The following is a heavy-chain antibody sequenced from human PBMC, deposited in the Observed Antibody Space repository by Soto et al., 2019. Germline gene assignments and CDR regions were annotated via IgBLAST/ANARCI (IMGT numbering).Heavy chain of an antibody. CDR3: ATPYYYSSGYYNRPRGCEI. CDR2: FDPECGET. J-gene: IGHJ3*02. V-gene: IGHV1-24*01. CDR1: RYTLTELS. Sequence: ASVNVSCKVFRYTLTELSMHCVRQGPGKGLECMGGFDPECGETIYAQKCQGRVTVTEDRSTDTAYMELSSLRSEDTAVYYCATPYYYSSGYYNRPRGCEIWGQ. D-gene: IGHD3-22*01.